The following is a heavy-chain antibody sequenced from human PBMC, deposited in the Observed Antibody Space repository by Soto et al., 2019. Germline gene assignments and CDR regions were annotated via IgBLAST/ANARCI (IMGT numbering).Heavy chain of an antibody. CDR3: ARDNYDFWSGYYNPSYYYYGMDV. CDR2: IWYDGSNK. V-gene: IGHV3-33*01. Sequence: GGSLRLSCAASGFTFSSYGMHWVRQAPGKGLEWVAVIWYDGSNKYYADPVKGRFTISRDNSKNTLYLQMNSLRAEDTAVYYCARDNYDFWSGYYNPSYYYYGMDVWGQGTTVTVSS. J-gene: IGHJ6*02. D-gene: IGHD3-3*01. CDR1: GFTFSSYG.